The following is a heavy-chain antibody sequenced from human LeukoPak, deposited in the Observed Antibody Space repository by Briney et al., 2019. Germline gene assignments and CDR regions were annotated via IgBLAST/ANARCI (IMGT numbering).Heavy chain of an antibody. J-gene: IGHJ6*03. V-gene: IGHV4-39*07. D-gene: IGHD6-6*01. CDR2: IYYSGST. CDR3: ARVEYSRPTYYYYYYMDV. Sequence: PSETLSLTCTVPGGSISSSSYYWGWIRQPPGKGLEWVGSIYYSGSTYYNPSLKSRVTISVDTSKNQFSLKLSSVTAADTAVYYCARVEYSRPTYYYYYYMDVWGKGTTVTVSS. CDR1: GGSISSSSYY.